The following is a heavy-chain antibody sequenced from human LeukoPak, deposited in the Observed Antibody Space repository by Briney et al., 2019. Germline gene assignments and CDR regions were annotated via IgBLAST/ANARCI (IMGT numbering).Heavy chain of an antibody. CDR3: ARHYDILTGYYQPVDY. V-gene: IGHV4-61*02. D-gene: IGHD3-9*01. Sequence: PSETLSLTCTVSGGSISSGNYYWSWIRQPAGTGLEWLGRIYTSGSSNYNPSLKSRVTMSVDTSKNQFSLKLSSVTAADTAVYYCARHYDILTGYYQPVDYWGQGTLVTVSS. CDR2: IYTSGSS. CDR1: GGSISSGNYY. J-gene: IGHJ4*02.